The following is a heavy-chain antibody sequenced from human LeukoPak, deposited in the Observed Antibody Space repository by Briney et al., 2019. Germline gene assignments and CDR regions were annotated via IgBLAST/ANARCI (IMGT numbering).Heavy chain of an antibody. CDR2: ISYDGSNK. D-gene: IGHD6-13*01. Sequence: GGSLRLSCAASGFTFSSYAMHWVRQAPGKGLEWVAVISYDGSNKYYADSVKGRFTISRDNSKNTLYLQMNSLRAEDTAVYYCASARRRIAAPFDYWGQGTLVTVSS. V-gene: IGHV3-30-3*01. CDR3: ASARRRIAAPFDY. CDR1: GFTFSSYA. J-gene: IGHJ4*02.